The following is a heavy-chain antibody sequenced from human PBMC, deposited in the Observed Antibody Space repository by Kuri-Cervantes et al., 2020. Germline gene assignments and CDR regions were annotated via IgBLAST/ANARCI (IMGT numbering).Heavy chain of an antibody. CDR2: IKSKTDGGTT. V-gene: IGHV3-15*01. J-gene: IGHJ3*02. CDR1: GFTFSNAW. CDR3: AREGYGGIPDAFDI. D-gene: IGHD4-23*01. Sequence: GESLKISCAASGFTFSNAWMSWVRQAPGKGLEWVGRIKSKTDGGTTDYAAPVKGRFTNSRDDSKNTLYLQMNSLRAEDTAVYYCAREGYGGIPDAFDIWGQGTMVTVSS.